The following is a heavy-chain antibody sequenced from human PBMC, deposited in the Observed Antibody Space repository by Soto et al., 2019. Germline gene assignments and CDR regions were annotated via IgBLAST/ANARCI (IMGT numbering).Heavy chain of an antibody. D-gene: IGHD1-26*01. J-gene: IGHJ4*01. V-gene: IGHV3-30-3*01. CDR1: GFTFSSYA. Sequence: QVQLVESGGGVVQPGRSLRLSCAASGFTFSSYAMHWVRQAPGKGLEWVAVISYDGSNKYYADSVKGRFTISRDNSKNTLYLQMNSLRAEDTAVYYCARKEVGATKPFDYWGHGTLVTVSS. CDR2: ISYDGSNK. CDR3: ARKEVGATKPFDY.